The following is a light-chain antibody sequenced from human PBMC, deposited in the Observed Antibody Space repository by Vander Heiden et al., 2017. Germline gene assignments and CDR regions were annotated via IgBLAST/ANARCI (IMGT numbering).Light chain of an antibody. J-gene: IGKJ4*01. V-gene: IGKV3-15*01. CDR1: QSVCVN. CDR3: QQYNNWLALT. Sequence: EIVMTQSPPTLSGSPGERATLSCRASQSVCVNLAWYQQKPGQAPRLLIYDASTRATGTPARFSGSGSGTEFTLTISSLQSEDFAVYYCQQYNNWLALTFGGGTKVEIK. CDR2: DAS.